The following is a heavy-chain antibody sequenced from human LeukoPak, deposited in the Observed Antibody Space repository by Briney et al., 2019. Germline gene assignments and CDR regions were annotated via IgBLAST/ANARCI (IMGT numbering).Heavy chain of an antibody. Sequence: GGSLRLSCAASGFTFSSYAMHWVRQAPGKGLEWVAVISYDGSNKYYADSVKGRFTISRDNSKNTLYLQMNSLRAEDTAVYYCARDLNIASYYFDYWGQGTLVTVSS. CDR2: ISYDGSNK. J-gene: IGHJ4*02. CDR1: GFTFSSYA. CDR3: ARDLNIASYYFDY. V-gene: IGHV3-30-3*01. D-gene: IGHD6-13*01.